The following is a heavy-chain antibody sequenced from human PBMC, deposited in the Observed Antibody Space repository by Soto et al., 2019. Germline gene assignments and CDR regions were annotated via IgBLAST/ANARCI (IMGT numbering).Heavy chain of an antibody. J-gene: IGHJ3*01. CDR3: ARPASPRMEEDGLDF. V-gene: IGHV1-2*02. Sequence: QVHLVQSGAEVKKPGTSLKVSCKASGYTFTAFYLHWVRQVPGRGPEWVGWFNPNSGGTNFGRKFQGRVIIDSDTASNTAYMELNGLTSADAAVYCCARPASPRMEEDGLDFWGQGTMVTVSS. D-gene: IGHD2-15*01. CDR2: FNPNSGGT. CDR1: GYTFTAFY.